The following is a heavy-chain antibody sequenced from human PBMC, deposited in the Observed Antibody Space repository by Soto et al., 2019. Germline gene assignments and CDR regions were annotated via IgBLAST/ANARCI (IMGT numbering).Heavy chain of an antibody. V-gene: IGHV4-34*01. CDR1: GGSIGSYY. Sequence: SETLSLTCTVSGGSIGSYYWSWIRQPPGKGLEWIGEINHSGNTNYNPSLKSRVTISVDRSKNQFSLKLSSVTAADTAVYYCARVPDRWGQGTLVTVSS. J-gene: IGHJ5*02. CDR3: ARVPDR. D-gene: IGHD2-2*01. CDR2: INHSGNT.